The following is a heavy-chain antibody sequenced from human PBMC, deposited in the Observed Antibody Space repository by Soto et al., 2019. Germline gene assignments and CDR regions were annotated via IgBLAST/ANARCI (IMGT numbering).Heavy chain of an antibody. Sequence: SQTLSLTCAISGDSVSSNSAAWNWIRQSPSRGLEWLGRTYYRSKWYNDYAVSVKSRITINPDTSKNQFSLQLNSVTPEDTAGYYCARDLGGKKLGTYYYYMDVWGKGTTVTVSS. J-gene: IGHJ6*03. CDR3: ARDLGGKKLGTYYYYMDV. V-gene: IGHV6-1*01. D-gene: IGHD7-27*01. CDR2: TYYRSKWYN. CDR1: GDSVSSNSAA.